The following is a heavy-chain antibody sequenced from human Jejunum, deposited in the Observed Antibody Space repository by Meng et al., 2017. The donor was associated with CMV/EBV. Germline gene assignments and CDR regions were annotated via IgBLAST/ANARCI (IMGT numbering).Heavy chain of an antibody. CDR2: INSRSSTK. J-gene: IGHJ4*02. CDR3: ARDYTNYPYYFDY. CDR1: GFPFSSFP. Sequence: SGFPFSSFPLNWVRHAPGKGLEWVSYINSRSSTKTYADSVRGRFTISRDNAKNSVYLQMSNLRAEDTAVYYCARDYTNYPYYFDYWGQGTVVTVSS. D-gene: IGHD4-11*01. V-gene: IGHV3-48*04.